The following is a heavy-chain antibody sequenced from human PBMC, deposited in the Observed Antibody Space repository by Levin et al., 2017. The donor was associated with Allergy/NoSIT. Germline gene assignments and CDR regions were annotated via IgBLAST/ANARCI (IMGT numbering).Heavy chain of an antibody. CDR1: GGSISSGGYY. CDR2: IYYSGST. Sequence: SQTLSLTCTVSGGSISSGGYYWSWIRQHPGKGLEWIGYIYYSGSTYYNPSLKSRVTISVDTSKNQFSLKLSSVTAADTAVYYCARGVLEVVAATVGGDWFDPWGQGTLVTVSS. CDR3: ARGVLEVVAATVGGDWFDP. J-gene: IGHJ5*02. D-gene: IGHD2-15*01. V-gene: IGHV4-31*03.